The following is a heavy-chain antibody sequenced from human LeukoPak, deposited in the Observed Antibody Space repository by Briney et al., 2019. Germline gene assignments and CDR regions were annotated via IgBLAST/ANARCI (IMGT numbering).Heavy chain of an antibody. CDR3: ARVESGYHYWYFDL. V-gene: IGHV4-59*01. Sequence: SETLSLTCTVSGGSISSYYWSWIRQPPGEGLEWLGYIYYSGSTNYNPSLKSRVTILVDTSKNQFSLKLSSVTAADTAVYYCARVESGYHYWYFDLWGRGTLVTVSS. D-gene: IGHD3-3*01. CDR1: GGSISSYY. CDR2: IYYSGST. J-gene: IGHJ2*01.